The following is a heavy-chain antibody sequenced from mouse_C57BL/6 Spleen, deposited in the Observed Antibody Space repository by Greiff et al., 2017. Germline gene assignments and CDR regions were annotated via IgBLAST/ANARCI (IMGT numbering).Heavy chain of an antibody. Sequence: QVQLQQPGAELVKPGASVKLSCKASGYTFTSYWMHWVKQRPGQGLEWIGMIHPTSGSTNYNEKFKSKATLTVDKSSSTAYMQLSSLTSEDSAVYYGERYYEYDGGDDFDYWGQGTTLTVSS. D-gene: IGHD2-4*01. J-gene: IGHJ2*01. V-gene: IGHV1-64*01. CDR1: GYTFTSYW. CDR3: ERYYEYDGGDDFDY. CDR2: IHPTSGST.